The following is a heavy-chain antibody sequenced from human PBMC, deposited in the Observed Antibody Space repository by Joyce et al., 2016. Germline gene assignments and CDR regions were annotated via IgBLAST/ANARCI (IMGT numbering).Heavy chain of an antibody. CDR2: VYLHGIT. Sequence: QVQLQESGPGLVKPSETLSLTCGVSGLSFDLHSFWGWIRQPPGKGMEGIGNVYLHGITHYGPSLKGRVTISMDTSKNQFSLNLNSLTAADTAVYFCARRPYNVHTPLGSDWYFDLWGRGTLVTVSS. J-gene: IGHJ2*01. CDR3: ARRPYNVHTPLGSDWYFDL. CDR1: GLSFDLHSF. V-gene: IGHV4-38-2*01. D-gene: IGHD5-18*01.